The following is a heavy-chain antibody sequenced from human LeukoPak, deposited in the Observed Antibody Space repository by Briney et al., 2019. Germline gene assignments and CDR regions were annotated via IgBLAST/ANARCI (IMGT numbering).Heavy chain of an antibody. CDR3: AKGALYDSSGYFDY. CDR1: GFTFDDYA. Sequence: GGSLRPSCAASGFTFDDYAMHWVRQAPGKGLEWVSSISWSSGSIGYADSVKGRFTISRDNAKNSLYLEMNSLRTEDTALYYCAKGALYDSSGYFDYWGQGSLVTVSS. CDR2: ISWSSGSI. V-gene: IGHV3-9*01. D-gene: IGHD3-22*01. J-gene: IGHJ4*02.